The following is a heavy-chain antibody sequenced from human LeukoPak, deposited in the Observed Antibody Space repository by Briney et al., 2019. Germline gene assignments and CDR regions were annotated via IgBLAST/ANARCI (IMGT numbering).Heavy chain of an antibody. CDR3: ARGKGLWYYGSGSYYNPFDY. V-gene: IGHV4-38-2*02. J-gene: IGHJ4*02. CDR1: GYSISSDCY. D-gene: IGHD3-10*01. Sequence: SETLSLTCTVSGYSISSDCYWAWIRQPPGKGLEWIGSIYHSGSTYYNSSLRSRVTISVDTSKNQFSLKLSSVTAADTAVYYCARGKGLWYYGSGSYYNPFDYWGQGTLVTVSS. CDR2: IYHSGST.